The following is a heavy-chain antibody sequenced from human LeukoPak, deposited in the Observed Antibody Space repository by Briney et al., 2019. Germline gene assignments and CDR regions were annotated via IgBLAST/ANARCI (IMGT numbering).Heavy chain of an antibody. CDR1: GFTFSRSA. D-gene: IGHD3-22*01. V-gene: IGHV3-23*01. Sequence: RGSLRLSCSASGFTFSRSAMTWVRQFPGKGLEWVSTISGNGQQRYYGDSVKGRFSVSRDNSKNTLYLQMDSLRADDSALYFCAKDANYLDSSGFFNPFDYWGQGTLVTVSS. CDR3: AKDANYLDSSGFFNPFDY. CDR2: ISGNGQQR. J-gene: IGHJ4*02.